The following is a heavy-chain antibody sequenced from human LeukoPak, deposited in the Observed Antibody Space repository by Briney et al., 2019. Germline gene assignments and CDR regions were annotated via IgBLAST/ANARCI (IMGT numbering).Heavy chain of an antibody. CDR3: ARYGAHGLDV. CDR2: ISTDESTT. D-gene: IGHD4-17*01. V-gene: IGHV3-74*01. Sequence: GGSLRLSCAASGFTFSSYWMHWVRQVPGKGLVWVSRISTDESTTIYADSVKGRFTISRDNAKNTLSLQMDNLRAEDTAVYYCARYGAHGLDVWGQGTTVTVSS. J-gene: IGHJ6*01. CDR1: GFTFSSYW.